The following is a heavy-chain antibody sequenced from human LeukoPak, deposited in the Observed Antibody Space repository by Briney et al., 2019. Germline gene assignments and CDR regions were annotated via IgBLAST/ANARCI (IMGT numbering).Heavy chain of an antibody. Sequence: GGSLRLSCAASGFTFSDYYMSWIRQAPGKGLEWVSSISSSGSTIYYADSVKGRFTISRDNSKNTLYLQMNSLRAEDTAVYYCARDRGMVRGAGLGYWGQGTLVTVSS. CDR1: GFTFSDYY. D-gene: IGHD3-10*01. CDR3: ARDRGMVRGAGLGY. CDR2: ISSSGSTI. J-gene: IGHJ4*02. V-gene: IGHV3-11*04.